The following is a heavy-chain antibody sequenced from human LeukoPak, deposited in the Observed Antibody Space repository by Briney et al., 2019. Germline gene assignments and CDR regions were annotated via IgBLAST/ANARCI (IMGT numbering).Heavy chain of an antibody. CDR2: IYTSGST. CDR3: ARVVRGGKPYYYYYYMDV. Sequence: PSETLSLTCTVSGDSIGGYYWSWIRQPAGKGLEWIGRIYTSGSTNYSPSLKSRVTMSVDTSKNQFSLKLSSVTAADTAVYYCARVVRGGKPYYYYYYMDVWGKGTTVTVSS. V-gene: IGHV4-4*07. J-gene: IGHJ6*03. D-gene: IGHD2/OR15-2a*01. CDR1: GDSIGGYY.